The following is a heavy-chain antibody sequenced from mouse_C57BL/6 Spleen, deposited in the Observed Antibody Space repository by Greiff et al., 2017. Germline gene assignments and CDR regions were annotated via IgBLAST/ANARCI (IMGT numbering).Heavy chain of an antibody. CDR2: INYDGSST. D-gene: IGHD2-4*01. CDR3: ARKGDYDGGYAMDD. CDR1: GFTFSDYY. V-gene: IGHV5-16*01. Sequence: EVKLVESEGGLVQPGSSMKLSCTASGFTFSDYYMAWVRQVPEKGLEWVANINYDGSSTYYLDSLKSRFIISRDNAKNILYLQMSSLKSEDTATYYCARKGDYDGGYAMDDWGQGTSVTVSS. J-gene: IGHJ4*01.